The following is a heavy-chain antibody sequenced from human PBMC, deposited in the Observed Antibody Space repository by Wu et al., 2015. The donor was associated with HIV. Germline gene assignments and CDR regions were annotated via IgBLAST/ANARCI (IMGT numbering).Heavy chain of an antibody. CDR1: GGTFSSYG. CDR2: INPSGGST. J-gene: IGHJ4*02. Sequence: QVQLVQSGAEVKKPGSSVKVSCKTSGGTFSSYGVSWVRQAPGQGLEWMGIINPSGGSTSYAQKFQGRVTMTRDTSTSTVYMELSSLRSEDTAVYYCARAGVGGIAAAGGYFDYWGQGTLVTVSS. D-gene: IGHD6-13*01. V-gene: IGHV1-46*01. CDR3: ARAGVGGIAAAGGYFDY.